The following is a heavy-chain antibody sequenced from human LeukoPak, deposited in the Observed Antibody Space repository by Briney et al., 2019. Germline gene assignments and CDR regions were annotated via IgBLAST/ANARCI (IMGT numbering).Heavy chain of an antibody. J-gene: IGHJ4*02. CDR1: GGTFSSYA. CDR2: IIPIFGTA. D-gene: IGHD3-22*01. Sequence: SVKVSCEASGGTFSSYAISWVRQAPGQGLEWMGGIIPIFGTANYAQKFQGRVTITADESTSTAYMELSSLRSEDTAVYYCARGLGKYYYDSSGYSPHYWGQGTLVTVSS. V-gene: IGHV1-69*13. CDR3: ARGLGKYYYDSSGYSPHY.